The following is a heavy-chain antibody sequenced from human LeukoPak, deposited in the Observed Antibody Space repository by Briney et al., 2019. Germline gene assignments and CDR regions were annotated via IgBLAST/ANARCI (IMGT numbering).Heavy chain of an antibody. CDR2: VYYSGST. V-gene: IGHV4-39*02. Sequence: SETLSLTCTVSGGSITSSSYYWGWIRQPPGKGLEWIGSVYYSGSTYYNPSLKSRVTMSVDTSKNQFSLKLSSVTAADTAVYYCARDQTYCSGSSCYPENYSAIDYWGQGTLVTVSS. J-gene: IGHJ4*02. CDR1: GGSITSSSYY. CDR3: ARDQTYCSGSSCYPENYSAIDY. D-gene: IGHD2-15*01.